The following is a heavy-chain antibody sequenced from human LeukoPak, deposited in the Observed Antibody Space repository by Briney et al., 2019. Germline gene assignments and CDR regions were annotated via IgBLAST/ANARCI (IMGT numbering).Heavy chain of an antibody. Sequence: PGGSLKLSCAASGVTFSGSGVHWVRQASGKGLEWVGRIRSKANSYATAFPASVKGRFTISRDDSKNTAYLQMNSLRAEDTAVYYCVVVAAPTRVDYWGQGTLVTVSS. CDR2: IRSKANSYAT. D-gene: IGHD2-15*01. CDR3: VVVAAPTRVDY. CDR1: GVTFSGSG. V-gene: IGHV3-73*01. J-gene: IGHJ4*02.